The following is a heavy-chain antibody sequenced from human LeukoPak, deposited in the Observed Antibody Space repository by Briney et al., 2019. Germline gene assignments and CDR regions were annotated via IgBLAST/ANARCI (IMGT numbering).Heavy chain of an antibody. D-gene: IGHD3-10*01. J-gene: IGHJ4*02. Sequence: GGPLRLSCAASGFTFSDYYMSWIRQAPEKGLEWLSYISPSGGTIYYTDSVKGQFTMSRDNAQNALYLQMNSLRAEGTAVYYCARTVRGVLHYWGQGTLVTVPS. V-gene: IGHV3-11*01. CDR2: ISPSGGTI. CDR1: GFTFSDYY. CDR3: ARTVRGVLHY.